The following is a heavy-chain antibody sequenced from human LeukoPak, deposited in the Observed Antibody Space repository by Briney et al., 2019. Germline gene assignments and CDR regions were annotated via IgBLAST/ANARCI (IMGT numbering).Heavy chain of an antibody. CDR2: IIPIFGTS. CDR3: ARGLDASMETAYDY. V-gene: IGHV1-69*05. CDR1: GGSFNAYA. J-gene: IGHJ4*02. Sequence: SSVKVSCKAAGGSFNAYAISWGRQAPGQGLGWMGGIIPIFGTSNYAQKLQGRGTIFTDESTSTAYMEVSSLRSEDTAIYSCARGLDASMETAYDYWGQGTLVTVSS. D-gene: IGHD5-18*01.